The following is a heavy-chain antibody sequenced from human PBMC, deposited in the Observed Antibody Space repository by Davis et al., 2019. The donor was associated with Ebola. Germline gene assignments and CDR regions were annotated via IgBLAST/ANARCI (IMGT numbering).Heavy chain of an antibody. J-gene: IGHJ4*02. CDR2: ISASGGTP. CDR1: GFIFRSYV. V-gene: IGHV3-23*01. CDR3: AKHTRDGDFDY. D-gene: IGHD5-24*01. Sequence: GESLKISCAASGFIFRSYVMSWVRQAPGKGLEWVSGISASGGTPYYADSVEGRFTISKHQSMNTLYLQMNNLRAEDTAVYYCAKHTRDGDFDYWGQGILVTVSS.